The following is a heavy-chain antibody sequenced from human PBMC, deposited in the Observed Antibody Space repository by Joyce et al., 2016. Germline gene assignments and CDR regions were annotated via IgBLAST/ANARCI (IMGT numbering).Heavy chain of an antibody. Sequence: EVQLVESGGGLVQPGGSLRLSCVASGLNFNSSWLNWVRQAPGKGLEWVASITPDERQKYYVDSVRGRFTVSGDYAAKSFFLQMNSLGAEDTAVYFCARDRQYKSFDYWGQGTLVTVSS. D-gene: IGHD1-1*01. CDR2: ITPDERQK. J-gene: IGHJ4*02. V-gene: IGHV3-7*01. CDR3: ARDRQYKSFDY. CDR1: GLNFNSSW.